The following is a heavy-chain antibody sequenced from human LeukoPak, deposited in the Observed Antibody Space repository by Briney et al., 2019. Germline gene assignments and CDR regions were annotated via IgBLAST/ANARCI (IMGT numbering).Heavy chain of an antibody. CDR1: GASISNSRDY. CDR2: IFFSGST. J-gene: IGHJ4*02. D-gene: IGHD6-19*01. Sequence: SETLCLICTVSGASISNSRDYWGWIRQPPGKGLEWIGSIFFSGSTYYNPSLKSRAAISVDSSKNQFSLKLSSVTAADTAFYYCARHVEIAVAGPIEYWGQGTLVPVSS. V-gene: IGHV4-39*01. CDR3: ARHVEIAVAGPIEY.